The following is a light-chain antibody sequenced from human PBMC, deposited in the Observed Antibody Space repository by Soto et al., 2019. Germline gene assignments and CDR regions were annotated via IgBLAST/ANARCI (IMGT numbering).Light chain of an antibody. J-gene: IGKJ1*01. CDR1: PSLSSD. CDR2: DAS. CDR3: QQRSNWPWT. V-gene: IGKV3-11*01. Sequence: EIVLTQSPATLSLSPGERATLSCRASPSLSSDLAWYLQKPGQAPRLLIYDASNRATGIPARFSGSGSGTDFTLTISSLEPEDFAVYYCQQRSNWPWTFGQGTKVEIK.